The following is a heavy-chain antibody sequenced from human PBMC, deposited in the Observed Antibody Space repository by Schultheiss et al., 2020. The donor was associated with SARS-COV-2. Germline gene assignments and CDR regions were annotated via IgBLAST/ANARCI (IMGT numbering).Heavy chain of an antibody. CDR2: IKSKTDGGTT. Sequence: GGSLRLSCAASGFTFSSYAMHWVRQAPGKGLEWVGRIKSKTDGGTTDYAAPVKGRFTISRDDSKNTLYLQMNSLKTEDTAVYYCTTTRTWYYDFWSGYYFDYWGQGTLVTVSS. J-gene: IGHJ4*02. CDR3: TTTRTWYYDFWSGYYFDY. V-gene: IGHV3-15*01. D-gene: IGHD3-3*01. CDR1: GFTFSSYA.